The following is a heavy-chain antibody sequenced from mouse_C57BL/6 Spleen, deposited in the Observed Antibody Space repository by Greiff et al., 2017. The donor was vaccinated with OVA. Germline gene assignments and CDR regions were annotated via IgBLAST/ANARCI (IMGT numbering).Heavy chain of an antibody. J-gene: IGHJ2*01. CDR2: INPNNGGT. V-gene: IGHV1-22*01. CDR3: ARKDAVGAGDFDY. CDR1: GYTFTDYN. D-gene: IGHD1-1*01. Sequence: VQLQQSGPELVKPGASVKMSCKASGYTFTDYNMHWVKQSHGKSLEWIGYINPNNGGTSYNQKFKGKATLTVNKSSSTAYMELRSLTSEDSAVYYCARKDAVGAGDFDYWGQGTTLTVSS.